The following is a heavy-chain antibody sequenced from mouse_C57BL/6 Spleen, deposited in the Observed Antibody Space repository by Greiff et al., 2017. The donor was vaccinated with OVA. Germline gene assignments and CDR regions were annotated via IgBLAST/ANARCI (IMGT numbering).Heavy chain of an antibody. CDR1: GYAFSSSW. CDR3: AKISDYYAMDY. J-gene: IGHJ4*01. Sequence: QVQLQQSGPELVKPGASVKISCKASGYAFSSSWMNWVKQRPGKGLEWIGRIYPGDGDTNYNGKFKGKATLTADKSSSTAYMQLSSLTSEDSAVYCCAKISDYYAMDYWGQGTSVTVSS. V-gene: IGHV1-82*01. D-gene: IGHD6-1*01. CDR2: IYPGDGDT.